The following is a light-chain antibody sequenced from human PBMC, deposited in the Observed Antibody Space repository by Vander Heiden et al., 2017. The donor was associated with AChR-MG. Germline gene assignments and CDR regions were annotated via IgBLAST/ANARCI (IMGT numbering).Light chain of an antibody. V-gene: IGKV1-39*01. J-gene: IGKJ4*01. Sequence: DFQVTQSPSSLSASVGDRVTINCRASQSINSYLNWYQQRPGKAPKLLIYAACTLQSGVPSRFSGSGYGTDFTLTISSRQPEDFATYYCQQSDSTPQLTFGGGTKVEIK. CDR1: QSINSY. CDR2: AAC. CDR3: QQSDSTPQLT.